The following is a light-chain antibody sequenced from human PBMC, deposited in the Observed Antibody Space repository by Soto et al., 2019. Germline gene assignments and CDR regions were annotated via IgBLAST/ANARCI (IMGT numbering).Light chain of an antibody. CDR2: DVS. CDR1: SSDVGTYDF. J-gene: IGLJ2*01. CDR3: SSYTSYNHVV. V-gene: IGLV2-11*01. Sequence: QSALTQPRSVSGSPGQSVTISCTGTSSDVGTYDFVSWYQQHPGKAPRLMIFDVSERPSGVPDRFSGSKSGNTASLTISGLQAEDEADYFCSSYTSYNHVVFGGGTKLTVL.